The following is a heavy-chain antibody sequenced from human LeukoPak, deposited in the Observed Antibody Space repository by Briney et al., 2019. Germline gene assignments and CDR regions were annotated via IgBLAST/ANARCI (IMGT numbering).Heavy chain of an antibody. CDR1: GFTFSNYN. CDR2: ISSSSSTI. V-gene: IGHV3-48*04. Sequence: GGSLRLSCAASGFTFSNYNMIWARQAPGKGLGWVSYISSSSSTIYYADSVKGRFTISRDNAKNSLYLQMNSLRVEDTAVYYCAKDHESDGYPCLDHWGLGTLVTVSS. D-gene: IGHD3-22*01. J-gene: IGHJ4*02. CDR3: AKDHESDGYPCLDH.